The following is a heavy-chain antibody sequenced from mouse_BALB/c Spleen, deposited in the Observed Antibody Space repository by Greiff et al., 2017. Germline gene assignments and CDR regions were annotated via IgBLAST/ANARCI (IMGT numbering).Heavy chain of an antibody. CDR1: GFTFSSYT. J-gene: IGHJ3*01. V-gene: IGHV5-12-2*01. CDR2: ISNGGGST. D-gene: IGHD2-1*01. CDR3: ARHRDGNPWFAY. Sequence: EVNVVESGGGLVQPGGSLKLSCAASGFTFSSYTMSWVRQTPEKRLEWVAYISNGGGSTYYPDTVKGRFTISRDNAKNTLYLQMSSLKSEDTAMYYCARHRDGNPWFAYWGQGTLVTVSA.